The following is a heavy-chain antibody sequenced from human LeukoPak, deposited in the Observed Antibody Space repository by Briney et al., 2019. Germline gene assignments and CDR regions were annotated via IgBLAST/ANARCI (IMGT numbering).Heavy chain of an antibody. CDR2: IKQDGSEK. D-gene: IGHD3-10*01. J-gene: IGHJ4*02. V-gene: IGHV3-7*01. CDR1: GFTFSSYW. CDR3: AKEPGRGITMVRGVIPPDY. Sequence: GGSLRLSCAASGFTFSSYWMSWVRQAPGKGLEWVANIKQDGSEKYYVDSVKGRFTISRDNAKNSLYLQMNSLRAEDTAVYYCAKEPGRGITMVRGVIPPDYWGQGTLVTVSS.